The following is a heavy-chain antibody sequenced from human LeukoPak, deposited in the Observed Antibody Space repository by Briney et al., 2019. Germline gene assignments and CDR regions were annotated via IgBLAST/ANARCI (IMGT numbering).Heavy chain of an antibody. V-gene: IGHV4-59*01. J-gene: IGHJ4*02. CDR1: GGSISSYY. Sequence: SETLFLTCTVSGGSISSYYWSWIRQPPGKGLEWIGYIYYSGSTNYNPSLKSRVTISVDTSKNQLSLKLSSVTAADTAVYYCARGYSSSWYYFDYWGQGTLVTVSS. CDR2: IYYSGST. CDR3: ARGYSSSWYYFDY. D-gene: IGHD6-13*01.